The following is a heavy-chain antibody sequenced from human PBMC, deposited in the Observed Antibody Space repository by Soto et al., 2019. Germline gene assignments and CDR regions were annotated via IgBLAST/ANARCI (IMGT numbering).Heavy chain of an antibody. V-gene: IGHV4-30-4*01. J-gene: IGHJ4*02. Sequence: QVQLQESGPGLVKPSQTLSLTCSVSGASVRSGDYYWSSIRQAPGKGLEWIGYIYNSGGSYYNPSLKVRLTISLDTSKNQFSLKLNSVTAADTAIYYCVGTGTTDDYWGRGTLVTVSS. CDR3: VGTGTTDDY. CDR1: GASVRSGDYY. D-gene: IGHD4-17*01. CDR2: IYNSGGS.